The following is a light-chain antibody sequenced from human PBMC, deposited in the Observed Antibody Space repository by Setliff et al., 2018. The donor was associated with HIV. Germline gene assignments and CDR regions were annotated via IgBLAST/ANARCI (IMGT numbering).Light chain of an antibody. V-gene: IGLV3-21*03. Sequence: SYELTQPPSVSVAPGRTARITCGGNNIGSKTVHWYQQKPGQAPVLVVYDDSDRPSGIPERFSGSNSENTATLTISRVEAVDEADYYCQVWDRGSDHFVFGTGTKVTVL. J-gene: IGLJ1*01. CDR3: QVWDRGSDHFV. CDR1: NIGSKT. CDR2: DDS.